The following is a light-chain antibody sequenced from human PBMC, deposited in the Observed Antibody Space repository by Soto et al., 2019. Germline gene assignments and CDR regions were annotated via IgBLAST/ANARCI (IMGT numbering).Light chain of an antibody. CDR2: GNS. V-gene: IGLV1-40*01. J-gene: IGLJ1*01. Sequence: QSVLTQPPSVSGAPGQRVTISCTGSSSNIGAGYDVHWYQQLPGTAPKLLIYGNSNRPSGLPDRFSAAKSGNSASLAITGLEDEDEPDDCCQSYDSSLSGYVFGTGTKLTVL. CDR1: SSNIGAGYD. CDR3: QSYDSSLSGYV.